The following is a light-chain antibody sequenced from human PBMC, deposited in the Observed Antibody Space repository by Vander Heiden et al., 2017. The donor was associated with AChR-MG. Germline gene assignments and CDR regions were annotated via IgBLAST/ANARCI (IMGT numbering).Light chain of an antibody. CDR1: RSISTW. J-gene: IGKJ2*03. CDR2: QAS. Sequence: DIQMTQSTYTLSASVGDRVTSTCRVRRSISTWLGWYQPLPGKSPKLLVYQASTLDGALPPMFSGSQSEPEFALTISGLQPDAFSPYFCQNDNHYSLYSFGQGTRLEL. V-gene: IGKV1-5*03. CDR3: QNDNHYSLYS.